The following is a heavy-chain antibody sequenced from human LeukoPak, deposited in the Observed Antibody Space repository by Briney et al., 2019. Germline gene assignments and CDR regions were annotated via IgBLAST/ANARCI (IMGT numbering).Heavy chain of an antibody. CDR1: GYTFTSYG. Sequence: ASVKVSCKASGYTFTSYGISWVRQAPGQGLEWMGWISAYNGNTNYAQKLQGRVTMTTDTSTSTAYMELRSLRSDDTAVYYCARDRYYDSWSGYLDWGQGTLVTVSS. D-gene: IGHD3-3*01. V-gene: IGHV1-18*01. CDR3: ARDRYYDSWSGYLD. CDR2: ISAYNGNT. J-gene: IGHJ4*02.